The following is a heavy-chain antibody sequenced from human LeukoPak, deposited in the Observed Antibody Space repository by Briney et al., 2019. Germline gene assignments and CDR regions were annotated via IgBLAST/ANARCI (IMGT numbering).Heavy chain of an antibody. CDR2: IYYSGST. Sequence: PSETLSLTCAVYGGSFSGYYWSWIRQPPGKGLEWIGYIYYSGSTNYNPSLKSRVTISVDTSKNQFSLKLSSVTAADTAVYYCARLKYYDFWSGSNYYYYGMDVWGQGTTVTVSS. CDR1: GGSFSGYY. J-gene: IGHJ6*02. V-gene: IGHV4-59*08. D-gene: IGHD3-3*01. CDR3: ARLKYYDFWSGSNYYYYGMDV.